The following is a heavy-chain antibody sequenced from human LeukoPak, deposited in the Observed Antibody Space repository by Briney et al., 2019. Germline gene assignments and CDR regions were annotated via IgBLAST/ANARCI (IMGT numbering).Heavy chain of an antibody. J-gene: IGHJ5*02. V-gene: IGHV3-30*04. Sequence: GRSLSLSCAASGFTFSSYSMHWVRQAPGKGLEWVAVISCDGSNKYYADSVNGRFTISRDNTKNTLYLQTNSLRAEDTAVYYCAREGVTADWSDMPNWFYPWGEGNLVTVSS. CDR1: GFTFSSYS. D-gene: IGHD2-21*02. CDR2: ISCDGSNK. CDR3: AREGVTADWSDMPNWFYP.